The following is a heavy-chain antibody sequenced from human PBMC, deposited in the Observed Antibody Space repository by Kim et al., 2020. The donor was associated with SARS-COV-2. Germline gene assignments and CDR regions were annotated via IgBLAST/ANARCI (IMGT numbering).Heavy chain of an antibody. CDR1: GYTFTGYY. Sequence: ASVKVSCKASGYTFTGYYMHWVRQAPGQGLEWMGWINPNSGGTNYAQKFQGWVTMTRDTSISTAYMELSRLRSDDTAVYYCARQTRSYFDAFDIWGQGTMVTVSS. D-gene: IGHD1-26*01. CDR3: ARQTRSYFDAFDI. J-gene: IGHJ3*02. CDR2: INPNSGGT. V-gene: IGHV1-2*04.